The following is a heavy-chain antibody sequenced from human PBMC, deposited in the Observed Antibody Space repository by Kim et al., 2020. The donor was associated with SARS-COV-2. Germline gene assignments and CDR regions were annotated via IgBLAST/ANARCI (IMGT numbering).Heavy chain of an antibody. CDR2: IFSGGGSA. V-gene: IGHV3-66*01. J-gene: IGHJ4*02. CDR3: ARGSELGGPIF. D-gene: IGHD3-16*01. CDR1: GFNVTNFF. Sequence: GGSLRLFCAASGFNVTNFFMTWVRQAPGKGLEWVSIIFSGGGSAYYADLVKGRFTISRDKSKNTVNLQMTSLRPEDTALYYCARGSELGGPIFWGQGTLAT.